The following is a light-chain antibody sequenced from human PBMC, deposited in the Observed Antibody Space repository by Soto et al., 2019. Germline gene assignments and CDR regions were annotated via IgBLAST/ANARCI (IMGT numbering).Light chain of an antibody. V-gene: IGKV3-20*01. CDR2: GAS. CDR3: QQYRT. J-gene: IGKJ1*01. CDR1: QSVSSSY. Sequence: EIVMTQSPVTLSVSPGERATLSCRASQSVSSSYLAWYQQKPGQAPRLLIYGASSRATGIPDRFSGSGSGTDFTLTISRLEPEDFAVYYCQQYRTFGQGTKV.